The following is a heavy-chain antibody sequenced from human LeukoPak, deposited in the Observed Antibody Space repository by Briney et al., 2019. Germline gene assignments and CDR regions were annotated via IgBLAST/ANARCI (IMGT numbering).Heavy chain of an antibody. CDR2: ISAYNGNT. V-gene: IGHV1-18*01. CDR3: AGDLDYDILTGYYKGNPIDY. CDR1: GYTFTSYG. J-gene: IGHJ4*02. D-gene: IGHD3-9*01. Sequence: ASVKVSCKASGYTFTSYGISWVRQAPGQGLEWMGWISAYNGNTNYAQKLQGRVTMTTDTSTSTAYMELRSLRSDDTAVYYCAGDLDYDILTGYYKGNPIDYWGQGTLVTVSS.